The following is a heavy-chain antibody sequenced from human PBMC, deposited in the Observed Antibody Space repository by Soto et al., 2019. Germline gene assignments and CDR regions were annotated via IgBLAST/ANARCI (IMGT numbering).Heavy chain of an antibody. J-gene: IGHJ2*01. CDR3: ARGFDL. Sequence: QVQLVESGGGVVQPGRSLRLSCAASGFTFSSYAMHWVRQAPGKGLEWVAVISYDGSNKYYADSVKGRFTISRDNSKNTLYLQMNSLRADDTAVYYCARGFDLWGRGTLVTVSS. CDR1: GFTFSSYA. CDR2: ISYDGSNK. V-gene: IGHV3-30-3*01.